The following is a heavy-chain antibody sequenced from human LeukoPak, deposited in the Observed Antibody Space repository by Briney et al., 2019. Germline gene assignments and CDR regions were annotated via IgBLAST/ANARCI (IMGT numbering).Heavy chain of an antibody. J-gene: IGHJ6*02. CDR2: ISGSGGST. D-gene: IGHD1-7*01. CDR1: GFAFSSYA. V-gene: IGHV3-23*01. Sequence: GGSLRLSCAASGFAFSSYAMSWVRQAPGKGLEWVSAISGSGGSTYYADSVKGRFTISRDNSKNTLYLQTNSLRAEDTAVYYCAKDGLELRRYYYGMDVWGQGTTVTVSS. CDR3: AKDGLELRRYYYGMDV.